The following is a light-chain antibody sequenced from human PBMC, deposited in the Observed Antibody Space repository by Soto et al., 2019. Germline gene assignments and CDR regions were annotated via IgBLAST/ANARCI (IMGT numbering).Light chain of an antibody. Sequence: EIVLTQSPATLSLSPGERATLSCRTRQSVSSYFAWYQQKPGRAPRLLLYDASNRATGIPARFIGSGSGTDFTLTISSLEPEDFAVYYCQQRSNWPITFGQGTRLEIK. CDR1: QSVSSY. V-gene: IGKV3-11*01. CDR2: DAS. CDR3: QQRSNWPIT. J-gene: IGKJ5*01.